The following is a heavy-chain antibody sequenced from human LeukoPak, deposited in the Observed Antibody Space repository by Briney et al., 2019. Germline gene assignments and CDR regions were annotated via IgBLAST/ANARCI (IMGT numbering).Heavy chain of an antibody. V-gene: IGHV4-59*12. J-gene: IGHJ4*02. CDR3: ASPSRGADY. Sequence: TSETLSLTCTVSGGSISSYYWSWIRQPPGKGLEWIGSIYHSGSTYYNPSLKSRVTISVDTSKNQFSLKLSSVTAADTAVYYCASPSRGADYWGQGTLVTVSS. CDR1: GGSISSYY. CDR2: IYHSGST.